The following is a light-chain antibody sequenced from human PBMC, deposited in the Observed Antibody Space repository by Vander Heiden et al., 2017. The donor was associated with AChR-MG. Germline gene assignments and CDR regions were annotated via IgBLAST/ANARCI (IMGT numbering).Light chain of an antibody. CDR3: QQADSFPIT. Sequence: DTQMTQSPSYVSASVGDSVNITCRASQDISRWLAWYQQKPGKAPKLLVYGATSLLSGVPSRFSGSGSGTDFTLTINGLQPEDFAFYYCQQADSFPITFGQGTRLETK. V-gene: IGKV1-12*01. CDR2: GAT. CDR1: QDISRW. J-gene: IGKJ5*01.